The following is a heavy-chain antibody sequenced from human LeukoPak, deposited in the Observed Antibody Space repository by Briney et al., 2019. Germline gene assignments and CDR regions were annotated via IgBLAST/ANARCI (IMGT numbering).Heavy chain of an antibody. CDR1: GFTFSSYS. Sequence: GGSLRLSCAASGFTFSSYSMNWVRQAPGKGLEWVSSISSSSSYIYYADSVKGRFTISRDNAKNSLYLQMNSLRAEDTAVYYCARDSKQQLSYFDYWGQGTLVTVSS. CDR3: ARDSKQQLSYFDY. D-gene: IGHD6-13*01. V-gene: IGHV3-21*01. J-gene: IGHJ4*02. CDR2: ISSSSSYI.